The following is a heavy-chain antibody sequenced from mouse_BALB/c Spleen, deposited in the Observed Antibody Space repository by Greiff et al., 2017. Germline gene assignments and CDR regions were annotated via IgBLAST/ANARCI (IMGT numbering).Heavy chain of an antibody. Sequence: VQLQQSGAELARPGASVKLSCKASGYTFTSYWMQWVKQRPGQGLEWIGAIYPGDGDTRYTQKFKGKATLTADKSSSTAYMQLSSLASEDSAVYYCASDYAWFAYWGQGTLVTVSA. V-gene: IGHV1-87*01. CDR3: ASDYAWFAY. D-gene: IGHD2-4*01. J-gene: IGHJ3*01. CDR2: IYPGDGDT. CDR1: GYTFTSYW.